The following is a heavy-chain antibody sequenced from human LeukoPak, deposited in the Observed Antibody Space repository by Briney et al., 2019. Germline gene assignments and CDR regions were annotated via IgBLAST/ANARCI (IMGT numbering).Heavy chain of an antibody. V-gene: IGHV4-30-4*08. Sequence: SETLSLTCTVSGGSISSGDYYWSWIRQPPGKGLEWSGYIYYSGSTYYNPSLKSRVTISVDTSKNQFSLKLSSVTAADTAVYYCAREASGSYYLYYMDVWGKGTTVTVSS. D-gene: IGHD1-26*01. CDR3: AREASGSYYLYYMDV. CDR2: IYYSGST. J-gene: IGHJ6*03. CDR1: GGSISSGDYY.